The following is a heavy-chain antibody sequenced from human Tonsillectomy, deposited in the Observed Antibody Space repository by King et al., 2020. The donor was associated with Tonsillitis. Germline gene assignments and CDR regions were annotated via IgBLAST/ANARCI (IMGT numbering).Heavy chain of an antibody. CDR1: GFTFSNYG. Sequence: VQLVESGGGVVQRGGSLRLSCIASGFTFSNYGMHWVRRAPGKGLEWVAYIRDDGINKYYADSVKGRFTISRDNSKRTLYLQMISLRAEDTAVYYCAAVVFDYWGQGTLVTVSP. V-gene: IGHV3-30*02. J-gene: IGHJ4*02. CDR3: AAVVFDY. CDR2: IRDDGINK.